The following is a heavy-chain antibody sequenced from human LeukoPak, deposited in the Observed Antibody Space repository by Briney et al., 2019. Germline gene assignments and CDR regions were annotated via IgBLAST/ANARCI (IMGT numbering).Heavy chain of an antibody. D-gene: IGHD1-26*01. Sequence: PSETLSLTCTVSGGSIGSYYWSWIRQPPGKGLEWIGYIYTSGSTNYNPSLKSRVTISVDTSKNQFSLKLSSVTAADTAVYYCARQWEDDWFDPWGQGTLVTVSS. CDR3: ARQWEDDWFDP. J-gene: IGHJ5*02. V-gene: IGHV4-4*09. CDR2: IYTSGST. CDR1: GGSIGSYY.